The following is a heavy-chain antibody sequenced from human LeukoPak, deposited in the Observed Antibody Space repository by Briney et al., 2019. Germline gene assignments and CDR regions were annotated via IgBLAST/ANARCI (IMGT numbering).Heavy chain of an antibody. CDR2: INHSGST. CDR3: ARGFLEWLLSNDAFDI. Sequence: SETLSLTCAVYGGSFSGYYWSWVRQPPGKGLEWIGEINHSGSTNYNPSLKSRVTISVDTYKKQFSLKLSSVTAADTAVYYCARGFLEWLLSNDAFDIWGQGTMVTVSS. CDR1: GGSFSGYY. V-gene: IGHV4-34*01. D-gene: IGHD3-3*01. J-gene: IGHJ3*02.